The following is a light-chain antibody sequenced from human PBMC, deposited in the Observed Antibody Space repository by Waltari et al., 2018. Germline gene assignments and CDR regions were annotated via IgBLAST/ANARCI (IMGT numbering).Light chain of an antibody. Sequence: QSALTQPASVSGSPGQSITISCTGTSSDVGGSNYFPWYQHHPGKAPKLMIYDVSKRPSGVSNRFSGSKSGNTASLTISGLQAEDEADYYCSSYTSSSSSWVFGGGTKLTVL. CDR3: SSYTSSSSSWV. J-gene: IGLJ3*02. CDR2: DVS. V-gene: IGLV2-14*03. CDR1: SSDVGGSNY.